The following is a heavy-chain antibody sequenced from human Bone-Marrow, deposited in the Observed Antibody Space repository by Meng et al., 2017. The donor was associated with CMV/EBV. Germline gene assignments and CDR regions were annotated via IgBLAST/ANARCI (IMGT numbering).Heavy chain of an antibody. CDR1: GFTFSSYS. J-gene: IGHJ6*02. D-gene: IGHD2-2*01. V-gene: IGHV3-21*01. Sequence: GESLKISGSASGFTFSSYSLNWVRQAPGKGLEWVSSISSSSSYIYYADSVKGRFTISRDNAKNSLYLQMNSLRAEDTAVYYCARDGVVVPAAPSENYYYYYGMDVWGQGTTVTVSS. CDR3: ARDGVVVPAAPSENYYYYYGMDV. CDR2: ISSSSSYI.